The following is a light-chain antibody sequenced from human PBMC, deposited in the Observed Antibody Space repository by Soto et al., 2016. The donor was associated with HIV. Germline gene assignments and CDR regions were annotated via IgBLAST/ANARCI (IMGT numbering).Light chain of an antibody. Sequence: DIQLTQSPSTLSAAVGDRVTITCRASQSVNDWLAWYQQKPGTPPSLLIYKVSTLESGVPSRFSGVGFGTEFALTISSLQSEDFATYYCQQLNSYPRTFGQGTKVEIK. CDR1: QSVNDW. CDR3: QQLNSYPRT. J-gene: IGKJ1*01. CDR2: KVS. V-gene: IGKV1-5*03.